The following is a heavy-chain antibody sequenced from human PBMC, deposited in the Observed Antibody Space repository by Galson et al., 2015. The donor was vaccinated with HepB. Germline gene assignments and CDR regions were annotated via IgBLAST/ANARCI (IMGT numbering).Heavy chain of an antibody. CDR2: INAGNGNT. J-gene: IGHJ4*02. Sequence: SVKVSCKASGYTFTSYAMHWVRQAPGQRLEWMGWINAGNGNTKYSQKFQGRVTITRDTSASTAYMELSSLRSEDTAVYYCAREGQWLLLSGSDYYFDYWGQGTLVTVSS. CDR1: GYTFTSYA. V-gene: IGHV1-3*01. D-gene: IGHD3-22*01. CDR3: AREGQWLLLSGSDYYFDY.